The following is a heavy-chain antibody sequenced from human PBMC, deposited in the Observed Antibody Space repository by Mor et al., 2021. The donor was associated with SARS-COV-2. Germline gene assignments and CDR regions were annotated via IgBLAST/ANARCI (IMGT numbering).Heavy chain of an antibody. V-gene: IGHV3-7*01. Sequence: VDSVKGRFTISRDNAKNSLYLQMNSLRAEDTAVYYCASTGYSSVGPRYWGQGTLVTVSS. J-gene: IGHJ4*02. CDR3: ASTGYSSVGPRY. D-gene: IGHD6-19*01.